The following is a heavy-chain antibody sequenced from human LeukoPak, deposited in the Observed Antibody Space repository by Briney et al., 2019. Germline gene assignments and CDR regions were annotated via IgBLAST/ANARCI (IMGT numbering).Heavy chain of an antibody. D-gene: IGHD2-15*01. CDR3: AKAPVTTCSGAYCYPFDY. V-gene: IGHV3-48*03. J-gene: IGHJ4*02. Sequence: GGSLRLSCAASGFTFSSYEMNWVRQAPGKGLEWVSDISSSGSTKYYADSVKGRFTISRDNAKNSLYLQMNSLRAGDAAVYYCAKAPVTTCSGAYCYPFDYWSQGTLVTVSS. CDR2: ISSSGSTK. CDR1: GFTFSSYE.